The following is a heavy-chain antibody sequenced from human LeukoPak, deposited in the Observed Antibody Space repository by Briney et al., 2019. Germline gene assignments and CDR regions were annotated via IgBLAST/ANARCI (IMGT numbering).Heavy chain of an antibody. Sequence: GASVKVSCTASGGPFSSHAISWVRQAPGQGLEWMGGIIPMYGTTNYAQKFQGRVTITTDYMELSSLRSADTAVYYCARDAYYGSSTVHYDFWGQGTLVTVSS. D-gene: IGHD6-6*01. J-gene: IGHJ4*02. CDR3: ARDAYYGSSTVHYDF. V-gene: IGHV1-69*13. CDR1: GGPFSSHA. CDR2: IIPMYGTT.